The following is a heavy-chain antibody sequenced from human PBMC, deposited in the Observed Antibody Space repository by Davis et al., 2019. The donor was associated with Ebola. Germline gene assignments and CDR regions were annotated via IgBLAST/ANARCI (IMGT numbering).Heavy chain of an antibody. CDR1: GYTFTSYD. CDR2: MNPNSGNT. CDR3: ARGGRGYSYGSQLYYYYGMDV. Sequence: ASVKVSCKASGYTFTSYDINWVRQAPGQGLEWMGWMNPNSGNTGYAQKFQGRVTMTRNTSISTAYMELSSLRSEDTAVYYCARGGRGYSYGSQLYYYYGMDVWGKGTTVTVSS. D-gene: IGHD5-18*01. V-gene: IGHV1-8*01. J-gene: IGHJ6*04.